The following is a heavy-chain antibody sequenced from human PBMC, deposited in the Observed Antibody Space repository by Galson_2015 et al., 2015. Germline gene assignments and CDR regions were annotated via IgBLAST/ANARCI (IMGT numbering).Heavy chain of an antibody. J-gene: IGHJ4*02. D-gene: IGHD2-2*01. Sequence: SLRLSCAASGFTFSSYAMSWVRQAPGKGLEWVSAISGSGGSTYYADSVKGRFTISRDNSKNTLYLQMNSLRAEDTAVYYCAKDSKGFLSTRRVDYFDYWGQGTLVTVSS. CDR1: GFTFSSYA. V-gene: IGHV3-23*01. CDR2: ISGSGGST. CDR3: AKDSKGFLSTRRVDYFDY.